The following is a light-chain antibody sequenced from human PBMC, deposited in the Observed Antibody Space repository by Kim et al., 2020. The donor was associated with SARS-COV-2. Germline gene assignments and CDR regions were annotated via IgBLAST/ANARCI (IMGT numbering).Light chain of an antibody. CDR1: GLGEKY. CDR3: QVWDSSLVV. Sequence: SGSPGQTATMSCSGDGLGEKYVSWYQQKPGQSPVLVVYQDIKRPSGIPERFFGSNSGNTATLTISGTQVMDEADYYCQVWDSSLVVFGGGTQLTVL. CDR2: QDI. J-gene: IGLJ2*01. V-gene: IGLV3-1*01.